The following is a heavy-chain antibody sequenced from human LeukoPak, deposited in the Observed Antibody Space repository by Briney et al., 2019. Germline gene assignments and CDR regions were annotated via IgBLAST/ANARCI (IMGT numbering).Heavy chain of an antibody. V-gene: IGHV3-21*01. CDR1: RLTFSSYS. J-gene: IGHJ3*02. Sequence: PGGSLRLSCAASRLTFSSYSMNWVRQAPGKGLEWVSSISSSSSYISYADSVKGRFTISRDNAKNSLYLQMNSLRAEDTAVYYCASPEWFGELSVAFDIWGQGTMVTVSS. D-gene: IGHD3-10*01. CDR3: ASPEWFGELSVAFDI. CDR2: ISSSSSYI.